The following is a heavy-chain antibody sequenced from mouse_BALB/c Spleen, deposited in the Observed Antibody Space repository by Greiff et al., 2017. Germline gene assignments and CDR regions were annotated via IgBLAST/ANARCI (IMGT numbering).Heavy chain of an antibody. V-gene: IGHV5-9-3*01. CDR1: GFTFSSYA. Sequence: EVKVVESGGGLVKPGGSLKLSCAASGFTFSSYAMSWVRQTPEKRLEWVATISSGGSYTYYPDSVKGRFTISRDNAKNTLYLQMSSLRSEDTAMYYCARRGDSSGYYFDYWGQGTTLTVSS. CDR2: ISSGGSYT. D-gene: IGHD3-2*01. CDR3: ARRGDSSGYYFDY. J-gene: IGHJ2*01.